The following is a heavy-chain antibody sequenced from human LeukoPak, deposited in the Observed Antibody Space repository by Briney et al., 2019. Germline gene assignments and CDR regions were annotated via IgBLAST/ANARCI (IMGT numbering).Heavy chain of an antibody. V-gene: IGHV4-4*07. D-gene: IGHD3-10*01. CDR2: IYTSGTI. CDR1: GGSISSYY. J-gene: IGHJ5*02. CDR3: ARDSGTTGEVKFDP. Sequence: SENLSLACTVSGGSISSYYWSWIRQPAGMALEWIGRIYTSGTITCNPSLKSRVTMSVDTSKNQFSLKLSSVTAADTAVYYCARDSGTTGEVKFDPWGQGTLVTVSS.